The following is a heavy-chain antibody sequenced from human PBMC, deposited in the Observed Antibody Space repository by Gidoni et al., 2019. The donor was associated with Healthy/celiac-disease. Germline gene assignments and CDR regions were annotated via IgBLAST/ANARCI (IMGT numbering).Heavy chain of an antibody. CDR3: ARDSLMVRGRDYYYGMDV. CDR1: SYD. V-gene: IGHV3-33*01. CDR2: IWYDGSNK. J-gene: IGHJ6*02. D-gene: IGHD3-10*01. Sequence: SYDMHWVRQAPGKGLEWVAVIWYDGSNKYYADSVKGRFTISRDNSKNTLYLQMNSLRAEDTAVYYCARDSLMVRGRDYYYGMDVWGQGTTVTVSS.